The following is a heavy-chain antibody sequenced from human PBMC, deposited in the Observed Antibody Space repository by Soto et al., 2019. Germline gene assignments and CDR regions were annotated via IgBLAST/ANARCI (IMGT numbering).Heavy chain of an antibody. Sequence: GGSLRLSCAASGFTFSSYVMHGVRQAPGKGLEWVAVIWYDGSNKYYADSVKGRFTISRDNSKNTLYLQMNSLRAEDTAVYYCARDNSSGYYYPDYWGQGTLVTVSS. D-gene: IGHD3-22*01. CDR1: GFTFSSYV. J-gene: IGHJ4*02. V-gene: IGHV3-33*01. CDR2: IWYDGSNK. CDR3: ARDNSSGYYYPDY.